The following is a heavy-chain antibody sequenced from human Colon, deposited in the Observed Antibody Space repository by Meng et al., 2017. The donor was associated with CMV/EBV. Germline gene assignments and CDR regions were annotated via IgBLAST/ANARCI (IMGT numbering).Heavy chain of an antibody. CDR3: ARDHYDVNYFDS. D-gene: IGHD3-16*01. CDR2: IYYNGSP. V-gene: IGHV4-61*01. CDR1: GSSVNSDRFY. Sequence: SETLSLTCSVSGSSVNSDRFYWSWIRQPPGGGLEWIGYIYYNGSPKYNSSLKSRVTISLDTSKNQFSLEMTSVTAADTAMYYCARDHYDVNYFDSWGQGTLVTVSS. J-gene: IGHJ4*02.